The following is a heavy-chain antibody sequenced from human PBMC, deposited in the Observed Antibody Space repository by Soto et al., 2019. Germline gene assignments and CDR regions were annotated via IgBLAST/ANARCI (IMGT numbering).Heavy chain of an antibody. V-gene: IGHV3-7*03. Sequence: EVQLAESGGGLVQPGESLRLSCAASGFSFSDQWMSWVRQAPGQGLEWVANINEDGSGRNYVDSVKGRFTISRDNAKNSLFLQMNNLRAEDTAVYFCVKRAWLEQWGQGTLITVSS. CDR1: GFSFSDQW. CDR2: INEDGSGR. CDR3: VKRAWLEQ. D-gene: IGHD5-12*01. J-gene: IGHJ1*01.